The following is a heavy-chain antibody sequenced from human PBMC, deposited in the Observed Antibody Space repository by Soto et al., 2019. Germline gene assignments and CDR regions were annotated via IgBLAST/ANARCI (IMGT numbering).Heavy chain of an antibody. D-gene: IGHD2-2*02. J-gene: IGHJ6*02. CDR1: GFTFSSYA. V-gene: IGHV3-23*01. Sequence: GGSLRLSCAASGFTFSSYAMSWVRQAPGKGLEWVSAISGSGGSTYYADSVKGRFTISRDNSKNTLYLQMNSLRAEDTAVYYCAKDARIEKGYCSSTSCYTWGLGGMDAWGQGTTVTVSS. CDR2: ISGSGGST. CDR3: AKDARIEKGYCSSTSCYTWGLGGMDA.